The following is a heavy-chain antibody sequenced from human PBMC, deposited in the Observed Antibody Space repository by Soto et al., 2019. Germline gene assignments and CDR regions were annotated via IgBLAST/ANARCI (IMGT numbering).Heavy chain of an antibody. CDR1: GYTFTSYD. D-gene: IGHD5-12*01. V-gene: IGHV1-8*01. CDR3: ARGHSLRVYSGYDLDY. J-gene: IGHJ4*02. Sequence: QVQLVQSGAEVKKPGASVKVSCKASGYTFTSYDINWVRQATGQGLEWMGWMNPNSGNTGYAQKFQGRVTMTRNTSISTAYMELSSLRSEDTAVYYCARGHSLRVYSGYDLDYWGQGTLVTVSS. CDR2: MNPNSGNT.